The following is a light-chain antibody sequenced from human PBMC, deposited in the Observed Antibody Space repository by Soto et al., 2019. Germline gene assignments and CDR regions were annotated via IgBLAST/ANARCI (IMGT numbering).Light chain of an antibody. CDR1: QSVSTN. Sequence: EIVMTQSPATLSVSPGASATLSCRASQSVSTNLAWYQQKPGQVPRVLIYGASTRATEIPARFSGSGSGTEFTHTIDSLQSEDFAVYYCQQYNNWPRTFGQGTKVDIK. CDR2: GAS. J-gene: IGKJ1*01. V-gene: IGKV3-15*01. CDR3: QQYNNWPRT.